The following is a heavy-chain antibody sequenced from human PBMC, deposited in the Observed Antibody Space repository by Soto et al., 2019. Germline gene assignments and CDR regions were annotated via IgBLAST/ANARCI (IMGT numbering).Heavy chain of an antibody. CDR2: INHSGST. CDR3: ARWQLGMDY. D-gene: IGHD6-6*01. Sequence: PSETLSLTCAVYGGSFSDYYWSWIRQPPGKGLEWIGEINHSGSTNYNPSLKSRVTISVDTSKNQFSLKLSSVTAADTAVYYCARWQLGMDYWGQGTLVTVSS. J-gene: IGHJ4*02. CDR1: GGSFSDYY. V-gene: IGHV4-34*01.